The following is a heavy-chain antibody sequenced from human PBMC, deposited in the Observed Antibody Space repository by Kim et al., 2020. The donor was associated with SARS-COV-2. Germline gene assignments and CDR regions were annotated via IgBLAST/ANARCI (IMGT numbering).Heavy chain of an antibody. D-gene: IGHD3-3*01. J-gene: IGHJ5*02. Sequence: ASVKVSCKASGYTFTSYDINWVRQATGQGLEWMGWMNSNSGNTGYAQKFQGRVTMTRNTSVSTAYMELSSLRSEDTAVYYCARVKIDREEITSFGVVVSPVWFHLWGQGTLVTVSS. CDR2: MNSNSGNT. CDR1: GYTFTSYD. CDR3: ARVKIDREEITSFGVVVSPVWFHL. V-gene: IGHV1-8*01.